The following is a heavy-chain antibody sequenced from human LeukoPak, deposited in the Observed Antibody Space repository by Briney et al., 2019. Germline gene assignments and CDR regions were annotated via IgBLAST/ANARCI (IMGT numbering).Heavy chain of an antibody. V-gene: IGHV1-18*01. D-gene: IGHD6-19*01. J-gene: IGHJ4*02. Sequence: ASVKVSCKASGYTFTSYGISWVRQAPGQGLEWMGWISAYNGNTNYAQKLQGRVTMTTDTSTSTAYMELRSLRSDDTAVYYCAREGYSNGWCPVGFDYWGQGTLVTVSS. CDR2: ISAYNGNT. CDR3: AREGYSNGWCPVGFDY. CDR1: GYTFTSYG.